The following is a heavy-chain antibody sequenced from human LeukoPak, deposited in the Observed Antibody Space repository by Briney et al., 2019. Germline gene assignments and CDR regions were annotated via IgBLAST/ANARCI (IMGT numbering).Heavy chain of an antibody. CDR2: ISGSGGST. J-gene: IGHJ3*02. Sequence: GGSLRLSCAASGFTFSSYAMSWVRQAPGKGLEWVSAISGSGGSTYYADSVKGRFLISRDNSRDTLYLQMDSLRVEDTAVYYCARNYGDYFHAFHIWGQGTMVTVSS. CDR1: GFTFSSYA. CDR3: ARNYGDYFHAFHI. D-gene: IGHD4-17*01. V-gene: IGHV3-23*01.